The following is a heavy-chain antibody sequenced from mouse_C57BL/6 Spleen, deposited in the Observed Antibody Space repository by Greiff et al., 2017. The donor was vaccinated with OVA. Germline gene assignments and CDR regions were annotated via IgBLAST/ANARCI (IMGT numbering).Heavy chain of an antibody. CDR1: GFNIKDYY. Sequence: VQLQQSGAELVKPGASVKLSCTASGFNIKDYYMHWVKQRTEQGLEWIGRIDPEDGETKYAPKFPGKATITADTSSNTAYLQLSSLTSEDTAVYYCARLRDFDYWGQGTTLTVSS. CDR2: IDPEDGET. V-gene: IGHV14-2*01. D-gene: IGHD1-1*01. J-gene: IGHJ2*01. CDR3: ARLRDFDY.